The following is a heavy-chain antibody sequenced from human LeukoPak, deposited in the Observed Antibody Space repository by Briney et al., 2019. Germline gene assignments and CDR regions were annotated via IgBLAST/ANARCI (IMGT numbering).Heavy chain of an antibody. CDR1: GGSINNYY. CDR2: IYFSGST. D-gene: IGHD4-23*01. V-gene: IGHV4-59*01. J-gene: IGHJ5*02. Sequence: SETLSLTCSVSGGSINNYYWSWIRQPPGKALEWLANIYFSGSTDYNSSLKSRLTISVDTFKNQLSLNLQSVTAADTAMYYCTRHRSDTGGKKGVNWFDPWGQGTLISVSS. CDR3: TRHRSDTGGKKGVNWFDP.